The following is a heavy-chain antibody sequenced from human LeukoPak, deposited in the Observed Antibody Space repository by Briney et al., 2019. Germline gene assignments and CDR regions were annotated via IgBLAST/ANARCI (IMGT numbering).Heavy chain of an antibody. D-gene: IGHD3-3*01. V-gene: IGHV4-34*01. J-gene: IGHJ4*02. CDR2: INQSGNT. Sequence: SETLSLTCTVYGGSFGNYYWSWIRQPPGKGLEWIAEINQSGNTNYNPSLRSRVTISLDTSKNQFSLKLSSVSAADTAVYYCAIGPGGYYFDYWGQGTLVTVSS. CDR3: AIGPGGYYFDY. CDR1: GGSFGNYY.